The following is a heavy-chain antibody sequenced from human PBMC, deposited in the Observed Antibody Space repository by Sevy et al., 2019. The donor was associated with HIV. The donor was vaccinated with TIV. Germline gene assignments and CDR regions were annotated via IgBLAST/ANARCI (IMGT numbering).Heavy chain of an antibody. CDR2: ISSNSDYI. V-gene: IGHV3-21*01. Sequence: GGSLRLSCAASGFTFSSYRMTWVRQAPGKGLEWVSCISSNSDYINYADSVKGRFNISRDNAKNLLYLKMDSLRAEDPAVYYCARAVMEMSTWRSDYWGQGTLVTVSS. J-gene: IGHJ4*02. D-gene: IGHD3-16*01. CDR1: GFTFSSYR. CDR3: ARAVMEMSTWRSDY.